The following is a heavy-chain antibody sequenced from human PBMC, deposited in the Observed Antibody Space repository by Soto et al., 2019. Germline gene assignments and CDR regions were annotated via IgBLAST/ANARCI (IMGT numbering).Heavy chain of an antibody. V-gene: IGHV4-30-4*01. CDR1: GGSINSGDYY. Sequence: QVQLQESGPGLVKPSQTLSLTCTVSGGSINSGDYYWSWIRQPPGKGLEWIGYIYYSGSTYYNPSLMSRLTISVDTSKSQFSLKLTSVTAADTAVYYCAAQGWLRHDYWGQGTLVTVSS. D-gene: IGHD5-12*01. CDR2: IYYSGST. J-gene: IGHJ4*02. CDR3: AAQGWLRHDY.